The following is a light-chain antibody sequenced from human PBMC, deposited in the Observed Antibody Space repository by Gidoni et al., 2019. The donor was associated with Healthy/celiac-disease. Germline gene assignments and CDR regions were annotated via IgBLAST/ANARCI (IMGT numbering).Light chain of an antibody. Sequence: AIRMTQSPSSLSASTGDRVTITCRASQGISSYLAWYQQKPGKAPKLLIYAASTLQSGVPSRFSGSGSGTDFTLTISCLQSEAFATYSCQQYYSYPWTFGQGTKVEIK. V-gene: IGKV1-8*01. J-gene: IGKJ1*01. CDR1: QGISSY. CDR3: QQYYSYPWT. CDR2: AAS.